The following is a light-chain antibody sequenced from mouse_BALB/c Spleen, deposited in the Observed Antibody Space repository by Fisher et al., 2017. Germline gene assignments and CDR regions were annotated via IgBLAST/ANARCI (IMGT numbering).Light chain of an antibody. Sequence: IVLTQTPAIMSASLGERVTMTCTASSSVSSSYLYWYQQKSGSSPKLWIYSISNLASGVPARFSGSGSGTSYSLTINSMEAEDAATYYCQQYSGYPFGSGTKLEIK. J-gene: IGKJ4*01. CDR2: SIS. V-gene: IGKV4-74*01. CDR3: QQYSGYP. CDR1: SSVSSSY.